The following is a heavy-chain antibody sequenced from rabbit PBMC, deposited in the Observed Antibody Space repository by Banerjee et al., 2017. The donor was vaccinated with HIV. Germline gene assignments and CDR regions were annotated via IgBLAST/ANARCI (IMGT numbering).Heavy chain of an antibody. Sequence: QEQLVESGGGLVQPEGSLTLTCTASGFDFSGSYYMSWVRQAPGKGPEWIGCINTGSGSAYYASWAKGRFTMSKTSSTTVTLQMTSLTAADTATYFCARDPDGLPVVYNLWGPGTLVTVS. CDR1: GFDFSGSYY. D-gene: IGHD6-1*01. CDR2: INTGSGSA. J-gene: IGHJ4*01. V-gene: IGHV1S45*01. CDR3: ARDPDGLPVVYNL.